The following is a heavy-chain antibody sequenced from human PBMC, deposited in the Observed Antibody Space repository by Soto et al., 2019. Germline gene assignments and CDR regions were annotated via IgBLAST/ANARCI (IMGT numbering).Heavy chain of an antibody. D-gene: IGHD3-22*01. V-gene: IGHV3-23*01. CDR3: TTDLRINVIVGRPRFS. CDR1: GFTFSSYA. J-gene: IGHJ5*02. Sequence: PGGSLRLSCAASGFTFSSYAMSWVRQAPGKGLEWVSAISGSGGSTYYADSVKGRFTISRDNSKNTLYLQMNSLRAEDTAVYYCTTDLRINVIVGRPRFSWGQGTLVTVSS. CDR2: ISGSGGST.